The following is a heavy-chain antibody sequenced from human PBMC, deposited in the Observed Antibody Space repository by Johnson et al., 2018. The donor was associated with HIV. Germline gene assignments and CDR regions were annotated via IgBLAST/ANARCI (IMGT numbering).Heavy chain of an antibody. CDR2: INSNGGST. D-gene: IGHD6-13*01. J-gene: IGHJ3*02. CDR3: ARSPRAAEGAFDI. V-gene: IGHV3-20*04. CDR1: GFTFSSYA. Sequence: VQLVESGGGLVQPGGSLRLSCAASGFTFSSYAMSWVRQAPGKGLEWASGINSNGGSTVYADSVKGRFTISRDNAKNSLYLQMNSLRAEDTAVYYCARSPRAAEGAFDIWGQGTMVTVSS.